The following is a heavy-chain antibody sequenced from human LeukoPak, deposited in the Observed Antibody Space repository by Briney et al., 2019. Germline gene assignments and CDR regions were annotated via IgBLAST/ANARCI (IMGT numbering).Heavy chain of an antibody. CDR1: GFTFSKFA. Sequence: GGSLRLSCAAAGFTFSKFAMHWVRQAPGKGPEWVAVVSYDGSYKYYADSVKGRFTISRDNSKNTLYLQMNSLRAEDTAVYYCATIDYWGQGTLVTVSS. J-gene: IGHJ4*02. CDR2: VSYDGSYK. V-gene: IGHV3-30*14. CDR3: ATIDY.